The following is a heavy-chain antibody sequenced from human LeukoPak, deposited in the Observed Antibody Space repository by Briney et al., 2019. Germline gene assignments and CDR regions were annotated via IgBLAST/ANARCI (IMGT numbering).Heavy chain of an antibody. V-gene: IGHV4-38-2*02. CDR1: GYSISSDYY. CDR2: IYHSGST. D-gene: IGHD3-22*01. J-gene: IGHJ4*02. Sequence: SETLSLTCTVSGYSISSDYYWGWIRQPPGKGLEWIGSIYHSGSTYYNPSLKSRVTISVDTSKNQFSLKLSSVTAADTAVYYCAPGNSGYYFVWGQGTLVTVSS. CDR3: APGNSGYYFV.